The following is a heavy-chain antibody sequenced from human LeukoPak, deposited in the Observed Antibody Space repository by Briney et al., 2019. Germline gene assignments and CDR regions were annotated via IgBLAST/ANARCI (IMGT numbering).Heavy chain of an antibody. V-gene: IGHV3-23*01. Sequence: GVLRLSCAASGFTFSSYAMSWVRQAPGKGLEWVSAISGSGGSTYYADSVKGRFTISRDNSKNTLYLQMNSLRAEDTAVYYCAKGGVWGSYRKLDYWGQGTLVTVSS. CDR2: ISGSGGST. CDR3: AKGGVWGSYRKLDY. J-gene: IGHJ4*02. D-gene: IGHD3-16*02. CDR1: GFTFSSYA.